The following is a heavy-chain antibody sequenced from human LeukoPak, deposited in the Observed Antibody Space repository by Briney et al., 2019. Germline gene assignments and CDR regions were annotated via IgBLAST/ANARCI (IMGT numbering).Heavy chain of an antibody. CDR3: AREGRYYDFWSGYYNYYYYMDV. V-gene: IGHV1-8*01. Sequence: ASVKVSCKASGYTFTSYDINWVRQATGQGLEWMGWMNPNSGNTGYAQKFQGRVTMTTDTSSSTAYMELRSLRSDDTAVYYCAREGRYYDFWSGYYNYYYYMDVWGKGTTVTVSS. J-gene: IGHJ6*03. CDR1: GYTFTSYD. CDR2: MNPNSGNT. D-gene: IGHD3-3*01.